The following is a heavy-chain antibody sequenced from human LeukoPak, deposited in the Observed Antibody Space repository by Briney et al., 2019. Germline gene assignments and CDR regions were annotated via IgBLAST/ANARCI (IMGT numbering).Heavy chain of an antibody. Sequence: SETLSPTCTVSGGSISSSSYYWGWIRQPPGKGLEWIGSIYYSGSTYYNPSLKSRVTISVDTSKNQFSLKLSSVTAADTAVYYCARGRITMVRGVIIGYFDYWGQGTLVTVSS. V-gene: IGHV4-39*07. CDR3: ARGRITMVRGVIIGYFDY. J-gene: IGHJ4*02. CDR2: IYYSGST. D-gene: IGHD3-10*01. CDR1: GGSISSSSYY.